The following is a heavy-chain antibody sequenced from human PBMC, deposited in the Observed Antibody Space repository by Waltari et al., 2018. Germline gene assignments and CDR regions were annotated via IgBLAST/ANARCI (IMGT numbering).Heavy chain of an antibody. Sequence: EVQLVESGGGLVQPRGSVRIACAASGFTFSRSWMTWVRQAAGQGLGWVAKIKEDVGEGYYVDSVKGRFTISRDNTKNALFLQMNSLRAEDTAAYYCATVEWYRMDYWGQGTLVTVSS. V-gene: IGHV3-7*01. J-gene: IGHJ4*02. CDR3: ATVEWYRMDY. CDR1: GFTFSRSW. CDR2: IKEDVGEG. D-gene: IGHD3-3*01.